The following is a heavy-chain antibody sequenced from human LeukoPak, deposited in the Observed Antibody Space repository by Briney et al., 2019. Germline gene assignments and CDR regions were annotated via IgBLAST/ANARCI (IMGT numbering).Heavy chain of an antibody. CDR3: AKDQDYYDSSGPVDY. CDR1: GFTFSDYY. Sequence: PGGSLRLSCAASGFTFSDYYMSWIRQAPGKGLEWVSYISSSSSYTNYADSVKGRFTISRDNAWNSLYLQMNSLRAEDTAVYYCAKDQDYYDSSGPVDYWGQGTLVTVSS. J-gene: IGHJ4*02. CDR2: ISSSSSYT. D-gene: IGHD3-22*01. V-gene: IGHV3-11*06.